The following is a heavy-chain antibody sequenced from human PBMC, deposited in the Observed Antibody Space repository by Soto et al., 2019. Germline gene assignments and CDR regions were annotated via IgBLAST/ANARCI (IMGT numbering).Heavy chain of an antibody. CDR1: GGTFSSYA. CDR3: ARPREVTTTYYYYYYGMDV. Sequence: SVKVSCKASGGTFSSYAISWVRQAPGQGLEWMGGIIPIFGTANYAQKFQGRVTITADESTSTAYMELSSLRSEDTAVYYCARPREVTTTYYYYYYGMDVWGQGTMVTVSS. CDR2: IIPIFGTA. D-gene: IGHD4-4*01. J-gene: IGHJ6*02. V-gene: IGHV1-69*13.